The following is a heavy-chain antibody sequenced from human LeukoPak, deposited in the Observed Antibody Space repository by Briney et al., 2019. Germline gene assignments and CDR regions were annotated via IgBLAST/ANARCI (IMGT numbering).Heavy chain of an antibody. V-gene: IGHV3-23*01. J-gene: IGHJ4*02. CDR1: GFTFSSYA. D-gene: IGHD2-2*01. Sequence: GGSLRLSCAASGFTFSSYAMSWVRQAPGKGLEWVSAISGSGGSTYYADSVKGRFTISRDNSKNTLYLQMNSLRAEDTAVYYCAKVISVYCSSTTCYFDFWGQGTLVTVSS. CDR2: ISGSGGST. CDR3: AKVISVYCSSTTCYFDF.